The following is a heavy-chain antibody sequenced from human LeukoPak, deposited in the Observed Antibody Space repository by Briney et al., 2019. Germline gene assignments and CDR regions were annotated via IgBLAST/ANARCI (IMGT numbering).Heavy chain of an antibody. Sequence: SETLSLTCDVNGGSLSGSYWSWIRQSPEKGLEWIGEINQSGNSNYNPSLKSRVTILVDTSKNQFSLTLRSVTAADTAVYYCAKGPYPTYLDSWGKETLATFSS. CDR3: AKGPYPTYLDS. CDR1: GGSLSGSY. CDR2: INQSGNS. V-gene: IGHV4-34*01. J-gene: IGHJ4*02.